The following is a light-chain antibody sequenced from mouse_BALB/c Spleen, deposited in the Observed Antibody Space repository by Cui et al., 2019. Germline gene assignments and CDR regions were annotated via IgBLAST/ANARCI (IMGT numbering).Light chain of an antibody. CDR3: QQWSSNPPT. CDR1: SSVSY. CDR2: LTS. Sequence: LTHSPALMSASPGEKVTMTCSASSSVSYMYWYQQKPRTSPKTWIYLTSNLASGVPARFSGSGSGTSYSLTISSMEAEDAATYYCQQWSSNPPTFGAGTKLEMK. V-gene: IGKV4-68*01. J-gene: IGKJ5*01.